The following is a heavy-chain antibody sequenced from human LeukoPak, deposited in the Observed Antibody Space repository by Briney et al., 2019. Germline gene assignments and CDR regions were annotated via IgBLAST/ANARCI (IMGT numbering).Heavy chain of an antibody. V-gene: IGHV1-69*13. D-gene: IGHD2-2*02. CDR2: IIPIFGTA. CDR1: GGTFSSYA. CDR3: ARGGIPIHYYYMDV. J-gene: IGHJ6*03. Sequence: SVKVSCKASGGTFSSYAISWVRQAPGQGLEWMGGIIPIFGTANYAQKFQGRVTITADESTSTAYMELSRLRSDDTAVYYCARGGIPIHYYYMDVWGKGTTVTISS.